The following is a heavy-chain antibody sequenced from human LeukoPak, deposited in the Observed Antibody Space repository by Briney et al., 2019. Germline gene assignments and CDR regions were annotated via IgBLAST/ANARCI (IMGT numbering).Heavy chain of an antibody. CDR3: AKCRASVYSSSSGTIPYAFDI. CDR2: ISGSGGST. V-gene: IGHV3-23*01. J-gene: IGHJ3*02. CDR1: GFTFSSYA. D-gene: IGHD6-6*01. Sequence: GGSLRLSCAASGFTFSSYAMSWVRQAPGKGLEWVSAISGSGGSTYYADSVKGRFTISRDNSKNTLYLQMNSLRAEDTAVYYCAKCRASVYSSSSGTIPYAFDIWGQGTMVTVSS.